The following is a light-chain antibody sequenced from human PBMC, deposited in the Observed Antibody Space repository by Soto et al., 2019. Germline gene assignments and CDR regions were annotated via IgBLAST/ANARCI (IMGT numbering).Light chain of an antibody. CDR1: QDIGND. J-gene: IGKJ4*01. CDR3: LQHNAYPLT. V-gene: IGKV1-17*01. CDR2: AAS. Sequence: DIQMTQSPSSLSASVGDRVTITCRASQDIGNDVGWYQQKPGKAPKRLIFAASRLQSGVPSRFGGSGSGTEFILTVSSLQPEDFATYYWLQHNAYPLTFGGGTTVDIK.